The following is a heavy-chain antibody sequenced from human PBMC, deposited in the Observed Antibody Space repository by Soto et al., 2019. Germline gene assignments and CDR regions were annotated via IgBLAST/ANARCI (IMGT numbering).Heavy chain of an antibody. J-gene: IGHJ4*01. CDR2: ISYDGSNK. CDR1: GFTFSSYG. CDR3: AKDAGGSGYSPGYLDY. D-gene: IGHD3-3*01. V-gene: IGHV3-30*18. Sequence: QVQLVESGGGVVQPGRSLRLSCAASGFTFSSYGMHWVRQAPGKGLEWVAVISYDGSNKYYADSVKGRFTISRDNSKNTLYLQMNSLRAEEKAVYYCAKDAGGSGYSPGYLDYWGYGTLFTVSS.